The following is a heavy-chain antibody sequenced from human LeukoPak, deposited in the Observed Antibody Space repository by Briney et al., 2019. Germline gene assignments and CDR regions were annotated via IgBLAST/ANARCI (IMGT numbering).Heavy chain of an antibody. D-gene: IGHD3-22*01. Sequence: TSETLSLTCAVYGGSFSGYYWSWIRQPPGKGLEWIGEINHSGSTNYNPSLKSRVIISVDKSKNQFSLKLSSVTAADTAVYYCARATFYYDGSGYRTFDSWGQGTLVTVSS. V-gene: IGHV4-34*01. J-gene: IGHJ4*02. CDR1: GGSFSGYY. CDR3: ARATFYYDGSGYRTFDS. CDR2: INHSGST.